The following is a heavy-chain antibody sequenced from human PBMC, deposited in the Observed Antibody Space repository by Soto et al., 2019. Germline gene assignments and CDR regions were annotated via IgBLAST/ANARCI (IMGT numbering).Heavy chain of an antibody. CDR2: IYHTGTT. CDR3: ATQGFGIFHGLVDV. Sequence: TLSLTCTVSGGSINSGGYSWTWIRQPPGKGLEWIGFIYHTGTTYYNPSLKSRVTISVDRSKNQFSLKLNSVTAADTAVYYCATQGFGIFHGLVDVWGQGTTVTVSS. J-gene: IGHJ6*02. D-gene: IGHD3-10*01. CDR1: GGSINSGGYS. V-gene: IGHV4-30-2*01.